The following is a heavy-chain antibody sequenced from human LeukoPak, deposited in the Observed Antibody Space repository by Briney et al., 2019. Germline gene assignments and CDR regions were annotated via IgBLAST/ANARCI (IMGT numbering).Heavy chain of an antibody. V-gene: IGHV3-30-3*01. D-gene: IGHD1-26*01. Sequence: GGSVRLSCAASGFTFSSYAMHWVRQAPGKGLEWVAVISYDGSNKYYADSVKGRFTISRDNSKNTLYLQMNSLRAEDTAVYYCARVGGELPLSYYFDYWGQGTLVTVSS. J-gene: IGHJ4*02. CDR3: ARVGGELPLSYYFDY. CDR2: ISYDGSNK. CDR1: GFTFSSYA.